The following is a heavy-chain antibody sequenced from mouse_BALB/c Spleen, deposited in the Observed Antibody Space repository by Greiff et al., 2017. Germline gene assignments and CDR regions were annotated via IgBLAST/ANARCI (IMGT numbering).Heavy chain of an antibody. CDR1: GYTFTDYN. CDR3: ARRRDYGSRAMDY. D-gene: IGHD1-1*01. Sequence: VQLKQSGPELVKPGASVKIPCKASGYTFTDYNMDWVKQSHGKSLEWIGDINPNNGGTIYNQKFKGKATLTVDKSSSTAYMELRSLTSEDTAVYYCARRRDYGSRAMDYWGQGTSVTVSS. CDR2: INPNNGGT. J-gene: IGHJ4*01. V-gene: IGHV1-18*01.